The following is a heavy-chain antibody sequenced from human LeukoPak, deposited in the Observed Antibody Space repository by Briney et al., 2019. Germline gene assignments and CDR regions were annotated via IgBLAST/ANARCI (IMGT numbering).Heavy chain of an antibody. D-gene: IGHD1-7*01. J-gene: IGHJ5*02. CDR1: GGSIGSTTYY. Sequence: SETLSLTCTVSGGSIGSTTYYWGWIRQPPGKGLEWIGSIYYSGSTYYNPSLKSRVTISLDTPKNQFSLKLTSVTAADTAVYYCARRKSYNWNYWFDPWGQGTLVTVSS. CDR3: ARRKSYNWNYWFDP. CDR2: IYYSGST. V-gene: IGHV4-39*01.